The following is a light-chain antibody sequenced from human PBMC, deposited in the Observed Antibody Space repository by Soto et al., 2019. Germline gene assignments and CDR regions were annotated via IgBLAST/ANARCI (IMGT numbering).Light chain of an antibody. CDR2: GAT. Sequence: EIVMTQSPATLSVSPGERATLSCRASQSVSSLLAWYQQKPGQAPRLLIHGATTRATGIPARFSGSGSGTEFTLTISSLQSEDFAVYYCQQCNNWPRTFGQGTKVEIK. CDR3: QQCNNWPRT. CDR1: QSVSSL. J-gene: IGKJ1*01. V-gene: IGKV3-15*01.